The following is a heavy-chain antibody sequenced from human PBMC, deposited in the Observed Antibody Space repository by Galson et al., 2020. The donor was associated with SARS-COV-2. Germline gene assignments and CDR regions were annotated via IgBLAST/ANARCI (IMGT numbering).Heavy chain of an antibody. D-gene: IGHD4-17*01. CDR2: ISKSGDYS. Sequence: GESLKISCAASGFTFSSYTMNWVRQPPGKGLEWVSSISKSGDYSNYADSMQGRFTISRDNAKNSLYLQLNSLTAEDTAVYSCARTLSGDYYAFDFWGQGTLVTVSS. J-gene: IGHJ4*02. V-gene: IGHV3-21*01. CDR1: GFTFSSYT. CDR3: ARTLSGDYYAFDF.